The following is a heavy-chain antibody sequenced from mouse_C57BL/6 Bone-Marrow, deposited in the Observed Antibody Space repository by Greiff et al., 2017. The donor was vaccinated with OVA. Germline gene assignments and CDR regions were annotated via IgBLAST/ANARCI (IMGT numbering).Heavy chain of an antibody. V-gene: IGHV1-36*01. CDR1: GFTFTDYY. Sequence: EVKLVESGPVLVKPGPSVKISCKASGFTFTDYYMHWVKQSHGKSLEWIGLVYPYNGGTSYNQKFKGKATLTVDTSSSTAYMELNSLTSEDSAVYYCAREGPITTVVATRAMDYWGQGTSVTVSS. D-gene: IGHD1-1*01. J-gene: IGHJ4*01. CDR3: AREGPITTVVATRAMDY. CDR2: VYPYNGGT.